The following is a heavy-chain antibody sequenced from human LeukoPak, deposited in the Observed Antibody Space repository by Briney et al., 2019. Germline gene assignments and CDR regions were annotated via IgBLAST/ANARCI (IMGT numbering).Heavy chain of an antibody. CDR2: ISSSSSYI. Sequence: GGSLRLSCAASGFTFSSDSMNWVREAPGKGLEWVSSISSSSSYIYYADSVKGRFTISRDNAKNSLYLQMNSLRAEDTAVYYCARDRSDRLAVAGTSAFDYWGQGTLVTVSS. CDR3: ARDRSDRLAVAGTSAFDY. V-gene: IGHV3-21*01. J-gene: IGHJ4*02. D-gene: IGHD6-19*01. CDR1: GFTFSSDS.